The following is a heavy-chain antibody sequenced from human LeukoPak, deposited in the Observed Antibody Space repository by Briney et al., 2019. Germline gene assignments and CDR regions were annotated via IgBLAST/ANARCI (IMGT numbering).Heavy chain of an antibody. CDR3: ARVYTSSWYGDY. V-gene: IGHV3-30*02. Sequence: PGGSLRLSCAASGFTFSSYGMHWVRQAPGKGLEWVAFIRYDGSNKYYADSVKGRFTISRDDAKNSLYLQMSSLRAEDTAVYYCARVYTSSWYGDYWGQGTLVTVSS. D-gene: IGHD6-13*01. J-gene: IGHJ4*02. CDR1: GFTFSSYG. CDR2: IRYDGSNK.